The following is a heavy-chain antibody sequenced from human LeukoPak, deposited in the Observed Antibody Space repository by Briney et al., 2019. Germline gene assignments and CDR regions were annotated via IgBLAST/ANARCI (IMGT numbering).Heavy chain of an antibody. D-gene: IGHD1-1*01. Sequence: SETLSLTCTVSGGSIISYYWSWIRQPPGKGLEWIGYVFYSGTTNYNPSLKSRVTISIDTSKNQFSLKLSSVTAADTAMYYCARAGNYEGAYWGQGTLVTVSS. V-gene: IGHV4-59*12. CDR2: VFYSGTT. CDR3: ARAGNYEGAY. CDR1: GGSIISYY. J-gene: IGHJ4*02.